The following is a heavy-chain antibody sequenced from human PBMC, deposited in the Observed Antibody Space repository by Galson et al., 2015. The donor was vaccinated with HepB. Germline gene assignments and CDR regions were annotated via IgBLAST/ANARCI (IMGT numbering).Heavy chain of an antibody. D-gene: IGHD3-22*01. Sequence: SVKVSCKASGYTFTSYGISWVRQAPGQGLEWMGWISAYNGNTNYAQKLQGRVTMTTDTSTSTAYMELRSLRSDDTAVYYCARGYYDSSGYYPRDYYYYGMDVWGQGTTVTVSS. CDR1: GYTFTSYG. CDR2: ISAYNGNT. J-gene: IGHJ6*02. CDR3: ARGYYDSSGYYPRDYYYYGMDV. V-gene: IGHV1-18*01.